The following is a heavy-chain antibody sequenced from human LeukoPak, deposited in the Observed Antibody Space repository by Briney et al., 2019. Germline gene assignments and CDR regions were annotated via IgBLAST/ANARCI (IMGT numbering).Heavy chain of an antibody. J-gene: IGHJ6*02. V-gene: IGHV3-9*01. CDR2: ISRNSGSI. CDR3: AKDMVGAMDSYYYYYGMDV. D-gene: IGHD5-18*01. Sequence: GRSLRLSCAASGFTFDDYAMHWVRQAPGKGLEWVSGISRNSGSIGYADSVKGRFTISRDNAKNSLYLQMNSLRAEDTALYYCAKDMVGAMDSYYYYYGMDVWGQGTTVTVSS. CDR1: GFTFDDYA.